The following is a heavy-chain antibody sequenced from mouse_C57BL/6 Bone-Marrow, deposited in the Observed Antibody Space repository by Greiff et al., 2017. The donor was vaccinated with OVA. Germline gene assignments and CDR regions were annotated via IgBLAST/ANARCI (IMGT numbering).Heavy chain of an antibody. Sequence: QVHVKQSGAELARPGASVKLSCKASGYTFASYGISWVKQRTGQGLEWIGEIYPRSGNTYYNETFKGKATLTADKSSSTSYMELRSLTSEDSAVYVCSSPLSYYSNYVDYWGQGTTLTVSS. CDR3: SSPLSYYSNYVDY. J-gene: IGHJ2*01. V-gene: IGHV1-81*01. D-gene: IGHD2-5*01. CDR1: GYTFASYG. CDR2: IYPRSGNT.